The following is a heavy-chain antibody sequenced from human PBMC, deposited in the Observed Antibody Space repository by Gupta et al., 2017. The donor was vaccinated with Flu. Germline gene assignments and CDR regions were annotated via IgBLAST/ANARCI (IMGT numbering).Heavy chain of an antibody. V-gene: IGHV4-59*08. CDR2: IQFSGNA. Sequence: IRQPPGKGLDWIEFIQFSGNANYKPSLKSRLTISVDRSRNQVSLKLKSVTAADTAIYYCAGHWAYYDGSSRDYFMDVWGKGTTVTVSS. J-gene: IGHJ6*03. CDR3: AGHWAYYDGSSRDYFMDV. D-gene: IGHD3-22*01.